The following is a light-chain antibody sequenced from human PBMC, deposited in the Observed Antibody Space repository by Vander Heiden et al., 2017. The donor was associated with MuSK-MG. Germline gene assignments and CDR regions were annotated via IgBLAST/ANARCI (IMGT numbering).Light chain of an antibody. V-gene: IGLV1-47*01. CDR3: AAWDDSLRAVV. CDR1: TANIASSY. Sequence: QAEMTQPTSEYGTSGHMVTISSAVSTANIASSYVSGCQQLPGTSPKLLSCRNNQRPSWVLDRFAGSKSGTSDYLDIIGLRSEDDAEYYGAAWDDSLRAVVVGGGTKLPVL. J-gene: IGLJ2*01. CDR2: RNN.